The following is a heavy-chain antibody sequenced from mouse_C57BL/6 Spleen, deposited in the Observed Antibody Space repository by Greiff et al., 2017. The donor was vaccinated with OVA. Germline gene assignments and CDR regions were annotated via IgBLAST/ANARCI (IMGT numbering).Heavy chain of an antibody. CDR3: ARDAAGGFDY. J-gene: IGHJ2*01. V-gene: IGHV5-17*01. CDR1: GFTFSDYG. CDR2: ISSGSSTI. Sequence: DVKLVESGGGLVKPGGSLKLSCAASGFTFSDYGMHWVRQAPEKGLEWVAYISSGSSTIYYADTVKGRFTISRDNAKNTLFLQMTSLRSEDTAMYYCARDAAGGFDYWGQGTTLTVSS.